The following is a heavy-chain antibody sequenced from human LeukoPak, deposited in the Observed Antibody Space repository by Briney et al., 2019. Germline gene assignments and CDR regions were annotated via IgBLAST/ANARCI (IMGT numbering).Heavy chain of an antibody. D-gene: IGHD3-22*01. CDR3: ARDFRSSGDDLDY. J-gene: IGHJ4*02. V-gene: IGHV3-48*01. CDR2: ISSSSSTI. CDR1: GFTFSIYR. Sequence: PGGSLRPSCAASGFTFSIYRMNWVRQAPGKGLEWVSYISSSSSTIYYADSVKGRFTISRDNAKNSLYLQMNSLRAEDTAVYYCARDFRSSGDDLDYWGQGTLVTVSS.